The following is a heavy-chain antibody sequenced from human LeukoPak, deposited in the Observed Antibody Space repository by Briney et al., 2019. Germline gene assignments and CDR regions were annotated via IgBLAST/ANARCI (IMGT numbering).Heavy chain of an antibody. D-gene: IGHD2-21*02. CDR1: GFTFSSNA. CDR3: ARAWRLSDY. J-gene: IGHJ4*02. V-gene: IGHV3-7*04. CDR2: IKQDGSEE. Sequence: GGSLRLSCAASGFTFSSNAMSWVRQAPGKGLEWVANIKQDGSEEYYVDSVKGRFTISRDNAKNSLYLQMNSLRAEDTAVYYCARAWRLSDYWGQGTLVTVSS.